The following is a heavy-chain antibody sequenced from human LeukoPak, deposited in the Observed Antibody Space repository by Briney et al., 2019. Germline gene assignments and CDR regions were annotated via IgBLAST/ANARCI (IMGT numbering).Heavy chain of an antibody. CDR3: ARDSYGDYNWFDP. CDR2: ISSSSSYI. Sequence: GVSLRLSCAASGFTFSSYSMNWVRQAPGKGLEWVSSISSSSSYIYYADSVKGRFTISRDNAKNSLYLQMNSLRAEDTAVYYCARDSYGDYNWFDPWGQGTLVTVSS. CDR1: GFTFSSYS. D-gene: IGHD4-17*01. J-gene: IGHJ5*02. V-gene: IGHV3-21*01.